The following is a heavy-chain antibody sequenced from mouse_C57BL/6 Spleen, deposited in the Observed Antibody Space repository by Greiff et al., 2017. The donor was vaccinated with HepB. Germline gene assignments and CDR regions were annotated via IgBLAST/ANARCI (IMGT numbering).Heavy chain of an antibody. V-gene: IGHV5-17*01. CDR2: ISSGSSTI. CDR1: GFTFSDYG. D-gene: IGHD2-14*01. CDR3: ARGGIGRGYFDV. Sequence: DVMLVESGGGLVKPGGSLKLSCAASGFTFSDYGMHWVRQAPEKGLEWVAYISSGSSTIYYADTVKGRFTISRDNAKNTLFLQMTSLRSEDTAMYYCARGGIGRGYFDVWGTGTTVTVSS. J-gene: IGHJ1*03.